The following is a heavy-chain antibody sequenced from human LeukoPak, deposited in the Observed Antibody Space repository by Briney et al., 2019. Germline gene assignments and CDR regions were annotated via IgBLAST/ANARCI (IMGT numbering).Heavy chain of an antibody. Sequence: GGSLRLSCAASGFTFSSYGMHWVRQAPGKGLEWVAVISYDGSNKYYADSVKGRFTISRDNSKNTLYLQMNSLRAEDTAVYYCAREHSSGYMDYWGQGTLVTVSS. J-gene: IGHJ4*02. D-gene: IGHD3-22*01. V-gene: IGHV3-30*03. CDR3: AREHSSGYMDY. CDR2: ISYDGSNK. CDR1: GFTFSSYG.